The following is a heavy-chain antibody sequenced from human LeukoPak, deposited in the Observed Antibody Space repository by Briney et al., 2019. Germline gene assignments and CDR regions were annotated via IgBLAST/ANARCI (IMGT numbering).Heavy chain of an antibody. J-gene: IGHJ4*02. CDR2: ISKDGSDK. CDR1: GLTFNTYA. CDR3: ARDYWWNYDY. D-gene: IGHD1-7*01. Sequence: GGSLRLSCTASGLTFNTYAMHWVRQAPGKGLEWVAVISKDGSDKYYPGSVRGRFTISRDNSKNTIYLQMDSLRAEDTAIYYCARDYWWNYDYWGQGTLVTVSS. V-gene: IGHV3-30-3*01.